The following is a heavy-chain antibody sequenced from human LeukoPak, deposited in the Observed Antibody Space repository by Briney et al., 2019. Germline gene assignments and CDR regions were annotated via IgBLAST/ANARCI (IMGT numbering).Heavy chain of an antibody. CDR3: ATLLEVYYGGAFDI. CDR2: IRFDGVNK. J-gene: IGHJ3*02. CDR1: AFTFSAYG. Sequence: PGGSLRLSCAASAFTFSAYGMHWVRQTPGKGLEWVAFIRFDGVNKYYADSVKGRFTISRDNSKNTLYLQMNSLGAEDTAVYYCATLLEVYYGGAFDIWGQGTMVTVSS. D-gene: IGHD3-22*01. V-gene: IGHV3-30*02.